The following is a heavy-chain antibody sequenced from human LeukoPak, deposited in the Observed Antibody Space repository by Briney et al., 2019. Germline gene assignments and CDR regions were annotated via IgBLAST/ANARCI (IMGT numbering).Heavy chain of an antibody. V-gene: IGHV3-30*02. CDR3: GRNVDNWNYVDS. CDR1: GFTFSYYG. CDR2: VFADGSNV. Sequence: GGSLRLFCTASGFTFSYYGMHWVRQAPGKGLEWLSFVFADGSNVFYADSVRGRFTISRDNRNNILYLQMNSLRAEDTAMYFCGRNVDNWNYVDSWDQGTLVTVSS. J-gene: IGHJ4*02. D-gene: IGHD3-10*02.